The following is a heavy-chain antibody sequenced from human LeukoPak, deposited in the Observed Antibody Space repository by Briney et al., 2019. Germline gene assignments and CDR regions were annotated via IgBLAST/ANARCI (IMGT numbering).Heavy chain of an antibody. CDR1: GGSFSGYY. J-gene: IGHJ2*01. D-gene: IGHD5-24*01. V-gene: IGHV4-59*01. CDR2: IYYSGST. Sequence: PSETLSLTCAVYGGSFSGYYWSWIRQPPGKGLEWIGYIYYSGSTNYNPSLKSRVTISVDTSKNQFSLKLSSVTAADTAVYYCARVRVRRDGYNVLDWYFDLWGRGTLVTVSS. CDR3: ARVRVRRDGYNVLDWYFDL.